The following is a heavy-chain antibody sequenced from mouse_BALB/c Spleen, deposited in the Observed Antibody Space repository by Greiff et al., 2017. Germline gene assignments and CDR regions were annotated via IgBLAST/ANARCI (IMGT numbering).Heavy chain of an antibody. Sequence: VQLQQSGAELVKPGASVKLSCTASGFNIKDTYMHWVKQRPEQGLEWIGRIDPANGNTKYDPKFQGKATITADTSSNTAYLQLSSLTSEDTAVYYCAKLRLRSYYAMDYWGQGTSVTVSS. CDR2: IDPANGNT. J-gene: IGHJ4*01. V-gene: IGHV14-3*02. CDR3: AKLRLRSYYAMDY. CDR1: GFNIKDTY. D-gene: IGHD1-2*01.